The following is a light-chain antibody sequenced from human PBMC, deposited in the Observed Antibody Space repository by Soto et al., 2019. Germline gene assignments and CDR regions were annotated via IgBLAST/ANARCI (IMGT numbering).Light chain of an antibody. V-gene: IGLV1-40*01. J-gene: IGLJ2*01. CDR3: QSYDSGLSGSV. CDR1: SYNIGAGYD. CDR2: GNS. Sequence: QSVLTQPPSVSGAPGQRVTISCTGSSYNIGAGYDVNWYQQHPGTAPKVLIYGNSNRPSGVPDRFSGSKSGTSASLAITGLQAEDEADYYCQSYDSGLSGSVFGGGTKLTVL.